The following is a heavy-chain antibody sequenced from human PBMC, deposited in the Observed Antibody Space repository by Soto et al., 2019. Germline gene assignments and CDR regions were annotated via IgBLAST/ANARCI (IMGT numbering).Heavy chain of an antibody. CDR3: ARGHSGNNGGAYSFDY. CDR1: GLNFRDFY. J-gene: IGHJ4*02. D-gene: IGHD1-26*01. Sequence: GGSLRLSCAASGLNFRDFYRTWIRQAPGKGLEWVASISSGGNTIYYTDSVKGRFTISRDNANNSLHLQMNSLGPDDTALYYSARGHSGNNGGAYSFDYWGLGTLVTVS. V-gene: IGHV3-11*01. CDR2: ISSGGNTI.